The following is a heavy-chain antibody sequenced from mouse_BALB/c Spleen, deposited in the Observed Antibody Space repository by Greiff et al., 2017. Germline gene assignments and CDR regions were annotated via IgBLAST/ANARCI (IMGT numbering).Heavy chain of an antibody. J-gene: IGHJ2*01. V-gene: IGHV5-17*02. CDR1: GFTFSSFG. D-gene: IGHD2-1*01. CDR3: ARSGGNYDYFDY. Sequence: EVQLVESGGGLVQPGGSRKLSCAASGFTFSSFGMHWVRQAPEKGLEWVAYISSGSSTIYYADTVKGRFTISRDNPKNTLFLQMTSLRSEDTAMYYCARSGGNYDYFDYWGQGTTLTGSS. CDR2: ISSGSSTI.